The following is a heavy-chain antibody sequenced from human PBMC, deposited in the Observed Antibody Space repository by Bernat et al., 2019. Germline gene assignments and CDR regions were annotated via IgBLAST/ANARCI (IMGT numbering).Heavy chain of an antibody. CDR3: ARHGNIVVVVGATAFDY. Sequence: QLQLQESGPGLVNPSETLSLTCTVSGGSITSSSYFWGWIRQPPGKGLEWIGSIYYSGNDYYNPSLKSRATISVDTSKNQFSLKLSSVTATDTAVYYCARHGNIVVVVGATAFDYWGQGTLSPSPQ. CDR2: IYYSGND. CDR1: GGSITSSSYF. J-gene: IGHJ4*02. V-gene: IGHV4-39*01. D-gene: IGHD2-15*01.